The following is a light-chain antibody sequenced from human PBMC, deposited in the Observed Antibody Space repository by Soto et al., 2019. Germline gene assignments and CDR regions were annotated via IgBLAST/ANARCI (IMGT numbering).Light chain of an antibody. Sequence: EIVMTHSPATLSLSPGERATLSCRSSQSVRNNLAWYQQKPGQPPRLLIYDASNRATDIPARFSGSGSGTDFTLTINSLESEDFAVYHCQQRSNWPSFGQGTDWRL. J-gene: IGKJ5*01. CDR1: QSVRNN. V-gene: IGKV3-11*01. CDR2: DAS. CDR3: QQRSNWPS.